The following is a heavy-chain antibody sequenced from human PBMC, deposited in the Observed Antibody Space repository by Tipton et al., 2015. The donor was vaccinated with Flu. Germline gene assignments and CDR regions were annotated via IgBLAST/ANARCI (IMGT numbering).Heavy chain of an antibody. CDR2: TYYRSQWYH. Sequence: GLVKPSQTLSLTCAISGDSVSGNSVSWNWIRQSPSRGLEWLGKTYYRSQWYHDYAVSVKSRITINADTSKNQFSLQLNSVTPEDTAVYYCARQGAAQYGPWGQGTLVTVSS. J-gene: IGHJ5*02. CDR3: ARQGAAQYGP. D-gene: IGHD1-26*01. V-gene: IGHV6-1*01. CDR1: GDSVSGNSVS.